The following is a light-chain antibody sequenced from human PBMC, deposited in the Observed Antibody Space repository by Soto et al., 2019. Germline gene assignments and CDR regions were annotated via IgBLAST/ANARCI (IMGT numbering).Light chain of an antibody. V-gene: IGKV3-11*01. Sequence: EIVMTQSPATLSLSPGERATLSCRASQTVRSSLAWYQQKPGQAPRLIIYEASNRATGIPARFSGSGSGTDFTLTISSLEPEDFAVYYCQQHIGWPLTFGGGSKVDIK. CDR2: EAS. J-gene: IGKJ4*01. CDR3: QQHIGWPLT. CDR1: QTVRSS.